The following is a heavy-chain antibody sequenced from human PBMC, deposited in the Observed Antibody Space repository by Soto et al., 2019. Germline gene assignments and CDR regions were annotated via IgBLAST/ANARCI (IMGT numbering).Heavy chain of an antibody. D-gene: IGHD1-26*01. CDR3: ARAPKWELRGYFDY. V-gene: IGHV3-21*01. CDR2: ISSSSSYI. CDR1: GFTFSSYS. Sequence: GGSLRLSCAASGFTFSSYSMNWVRQAPGKGLEWVSSISSSSSYIYYADSVKGRFTISRDNAKNSLYLQMNSLRAEDTAVYYCARAPKWELRGYFDYWGQGTLVTVSS. J-gene: IGHJ4*02.